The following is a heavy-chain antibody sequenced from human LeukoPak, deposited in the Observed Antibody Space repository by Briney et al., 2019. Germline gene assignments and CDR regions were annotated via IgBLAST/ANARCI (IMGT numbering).Heavy chain of an antibody. CDR1: AFTFNTYS. J-gene: IGHJ4*02. CDR3: ATPFDY. Sequence: GGSLRLSCVASAFTFNTYSMNWVRQAPGKGLEWLSYISGDSNTIYYAGSVKGRFTISRDNGKNSLYLQMNSLRADDTAVYYCATPFDYWGQGTLVTVSS. V-gene: IGHV3-48*01. CDR2: ISGDSNTI.